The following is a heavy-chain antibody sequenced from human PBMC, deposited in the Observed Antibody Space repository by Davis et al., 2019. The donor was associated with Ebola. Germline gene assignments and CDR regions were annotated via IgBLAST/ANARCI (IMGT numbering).Heavy chain of an antibody. Sequence: ASVKVSCKASGYTFTSYGISWVRQAPGQRLEWMGWINAGNGNTKYSQKFQGRVTMTRNTSISTAYMELSSLRSEDTAVYYCARGPIWFGEFHYYYYGMDVWGKGTTVTVSS. CDR2: INAGNGNT. CDR1: GYTFTSYG. D-gene: IGHD3-10*01. V-gene: IGHV1-8*02. CDR3: ARGPIWFGEFHYYYYGMDV. J-gene: IGHJ6*04.